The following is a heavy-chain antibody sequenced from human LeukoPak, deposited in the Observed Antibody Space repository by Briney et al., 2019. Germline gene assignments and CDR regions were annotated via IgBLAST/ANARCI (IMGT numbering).Heavy chain of an antibody. CDR1: GGSFSGYY. CDR2: INHSGST. V-gene: IGHV4-34*01. Sequence: SETLSLTCAVYGGSFSGYYWSWIRQPPGKGLEWIGEINHSGSTNYNPSLKSRVTISVDTSKNQFSLKLSSVTAADTAVYYCARRPHGYCSSTSCVKGLYYFDYWGQGTLVTVSS. CDR3: ARRPHGYCSSTSCVKGLYYFDY. J-gene: IGHJ4*02. D-gene: IGHD2-2*03.